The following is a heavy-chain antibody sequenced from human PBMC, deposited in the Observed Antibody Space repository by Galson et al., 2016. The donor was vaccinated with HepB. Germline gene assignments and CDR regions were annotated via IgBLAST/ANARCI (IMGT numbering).Heavy chain of an antibody. V-gene: IGHV3-30*04. J-gene: IGHJ3*02. Sequence: SLRLSCAASGFTFSKYSMHWVRQAPGKGLEWVAVISYDGSNKYYADSVKGRFTISRDNSKNTLSLQMNSLGAEDTAVYYCARDSEPYSSGWYPDAFDIWGQGTMVSVSS. D-gene: IGHD6-19*01. CDR1: GFTFSKYS. CDR3: ARDSEPYSSGWYPDAFDI. CDR2: ISYDGSNK.